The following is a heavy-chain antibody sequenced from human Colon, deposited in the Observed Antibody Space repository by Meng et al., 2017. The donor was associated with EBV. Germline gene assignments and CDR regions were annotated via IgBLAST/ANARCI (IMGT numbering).Heavy chain of an antibody. CDR2: IYYSGST. J-gene: IGHJ4*02. V-gene: IGHV4-31*03. CDR3: ARVSSGWDYFDY. CDR1: GGSVSSGGYY. D-gene: IGHD6-19*01. Sequence: QVQLQESGPGLVKPSXXXSXTCTVSGGSVSSGGYYWTWIRQHPGKGLEWFGHIYYSGSTFYNPSLKRRVIISIDTSKNQFSLNLRSVTAADTAVYYCARVSSGWDYFDYWGQGTLVTVSS.